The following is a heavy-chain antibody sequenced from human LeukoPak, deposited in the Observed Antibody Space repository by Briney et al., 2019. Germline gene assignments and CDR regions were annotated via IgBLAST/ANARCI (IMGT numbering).Heavy chain of an antibody. CDR2: ISGSGGST. V-gene: IGHV3-23*01. CDR1: GFTFSSYA. J-gene: IGHJ6*02. Sequence: PGGSLRLSCAASGFTFSSYAMSWVRQAPGKGLEWVSAISGSGGSTYYADSVKGRFTISRDNSKNTLYLQMNSLRDEDTAVYYCAKAKESSSWAPYYYYGMDVWGQGTTVTVSS. CDR3: AKAKESSSWAPYYYYGMDV. D-gene: IGHD6-13*01.